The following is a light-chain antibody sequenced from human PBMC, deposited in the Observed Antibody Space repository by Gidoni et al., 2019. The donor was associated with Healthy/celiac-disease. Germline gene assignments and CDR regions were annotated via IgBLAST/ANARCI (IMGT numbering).Light chain of an antibody. CDR1: SSNIGAGYD. Sequence: QSVLTQPPSVSGAPGQRVTISCTGSSSNIGAGYDVHWYQQLPGTAPKLLIYGNSNRPSGVPDRFSGSQSGTSASLAITVLQAEDEADYYCQSYDSGLSGSVFGGGTKLTVL. J-gene: IGLJ2*01. V-gene: IGLV1-40*01. CDR3: QSYDSGLSGSV. CDR2: GNS.